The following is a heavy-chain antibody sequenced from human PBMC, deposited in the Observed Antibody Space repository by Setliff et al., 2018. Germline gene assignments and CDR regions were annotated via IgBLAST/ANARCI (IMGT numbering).Heavy chain of an antibody. D-gene: IGHD6-6*01. CDR1: GGTFSSYA. J-gene: IGHJ6*03. CDR3: AREGVDSRSSTDYRYYMDV. Sequence: SVKVSCKASGGTFSSYAISWVRQAPGQGLEWMGGIIPIFGTTNYAQKFQGRATIITDESTSTAYMELSSLRSEDTAVYYCAREGVDSRSSTDYRYYMDVWGKGTTVTVSS. V-gene: IGHV1-69*05. CDR2: IIPIFGTT.